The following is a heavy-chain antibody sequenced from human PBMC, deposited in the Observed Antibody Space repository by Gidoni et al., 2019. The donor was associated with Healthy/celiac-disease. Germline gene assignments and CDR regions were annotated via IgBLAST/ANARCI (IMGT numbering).Heavy chain of an antibody. J-gene: IGHJ4*01. CDR1: GFTFSGSA. Sequence: EVQLVESGGGLVQPGGSLNLPCAASGFTFSGSAMHWVRQASGTGLEWVGRIRSKANSYATAYAASVKGRFTISRDDSKNTAYLQMNSLKTEDTAVYYCTSPSYYDSSGYYLVPGCWGQEPWSPSPQ. CDR3: TSPSYYDSSGYYLVPGC. V-gene: IGHV3-73*02. D-gene: IGHD3-22*01. CDR2: IRSKANSYAT.